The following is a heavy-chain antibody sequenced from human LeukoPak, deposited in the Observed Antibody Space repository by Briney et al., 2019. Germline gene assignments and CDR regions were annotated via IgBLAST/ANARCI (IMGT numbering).Heavy chain of an antibody. D-gene: IGHD7-27*01. CDR2: IYYRGST. CDR1: GGSISSSSDS. CDR3: ARGPWGIQVSDY. Sequence: PSETLSLTCTVSGGSISSSSDSWGWIRQPPGKGLEWIGNIYYRGSTYYNPSLKSRVTISVDTSKNQFSLNLSSVTAADTAVYHCARGPWGIQVSDYWGQGTQVQVSS. V-gene: IGHV4-39*01. J-gene: IGHJ4*02.